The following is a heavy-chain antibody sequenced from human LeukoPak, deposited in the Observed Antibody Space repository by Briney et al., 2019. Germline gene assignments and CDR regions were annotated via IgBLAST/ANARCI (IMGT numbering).Heavy chain of an antibody. Sequence: GGSLRLSCAASGFTFGSCWMNWVRQAPGKGLEWVSSISSSSSYIYYADSVKGRFTISRDNAKNSLYLQMNSLRAEDTAVYYCARWGSYYYDSSGHFPWGQGTLVTASS. CDR1: GFTFGSCW. CDR2: ISSSSSYI. J-gene: IGHJ5*02. D-gene: IGHD3-22*01. CDR3: ARWGSYYYDSSGHFP. V-gene: IGHV3-21*01.